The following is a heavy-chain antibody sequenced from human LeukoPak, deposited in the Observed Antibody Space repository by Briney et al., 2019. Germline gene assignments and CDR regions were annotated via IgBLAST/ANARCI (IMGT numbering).Heavy chain of an antibody. CDR2: VFSDGRT. V-gene: IGHV3-53*01. CDR3: ARGDFDY. Sequence: GGSLRLSCAASGITVNTNYMSWVRQAPGKGLEWVSNVFSDGRTFYADSVKGRFTISRDSSKTSIFLQMNSLRAEDTAVYYCARGDFDYWGQGTLVTVSS. J-gene: IGHJ4*02. CDR1: GITVNTNY.